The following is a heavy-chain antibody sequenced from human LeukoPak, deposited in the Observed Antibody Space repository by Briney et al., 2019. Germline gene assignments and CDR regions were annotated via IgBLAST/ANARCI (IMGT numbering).Heavy chain of an antibody. Sequence: SETLSLTCTVSGGSINSYHWNCIRQPPGKGLEWIGYIYNSGSTNYNPSLKSRVSMSIDTSKNQFSLKLTSVTATDTAVYYCAAAAAGTGVDYWGQGTLVTVSS. CDR3: AAAAAGTGVDY. J-gene: IGHJ4*02. V-gene: IGHV4-59*08. D-gene: IGHD6-13*01. CDR2: IYNSGST. CDR1: GGSINSYH.